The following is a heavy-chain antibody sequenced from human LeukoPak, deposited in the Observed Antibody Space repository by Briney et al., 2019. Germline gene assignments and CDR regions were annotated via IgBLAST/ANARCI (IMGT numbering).Heavy chain of an antibody. Sequence: GGSLRLSCAASGFTFSDAWMNWVRQAPGKGLEWVSSISSSSSYIYYADSVKGRFTISRDNAKNSLYLQLNSLRAEDTAVYYCARDYSPCGGDCPVHGWFDPWGQGTLVTVSS. CDR3: ARDYSPCGGDCPVHGWFDP. J-gene: IGHJ5*02. D-gene: IGHD2-21*01. CDR2: ISSSSSYI. CDR1: GFTFSDAW. V-gene: IGHV3-21*01.